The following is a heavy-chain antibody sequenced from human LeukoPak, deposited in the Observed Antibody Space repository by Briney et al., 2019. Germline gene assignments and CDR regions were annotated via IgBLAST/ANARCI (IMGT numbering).Heavy chain of an antibody. CDR1: GFTFDDYA. D-gene: IGHD1-14*01. V-gene: IGHV3-9*01. Sequence: PGGSLRLSCAASGFTFDDYAMHRVRQAPGKGLEWVSTISWNSVSIDYADSVKGRFTISRDNAKNSLYLQMNSLKPEDTALYYCAKDLGTNYCYYGMDVWGQGTTVTVSS. CDR3: AKDLGTNYCYYGMDV. J-gene: IGHJ6*02. CDR2: ISWNSVSI.